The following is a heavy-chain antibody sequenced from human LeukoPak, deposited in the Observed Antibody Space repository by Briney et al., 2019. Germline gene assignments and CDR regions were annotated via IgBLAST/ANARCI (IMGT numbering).Heavy chain of an antibody. CDR3: ARDSGVYDSSGNMGDAFDI. J-gene: IGHJ3*02. CDR1: GYTFTSYY. Sequence: ASVKVSCKASGYTFTSYYMHWVRQAPGQGLEWMGLINPTGGSTGYAQKFQGRVTMTRDMSTSTVYMELSSLRSEDTAVYYCARDSGVYDSSGNMGDAFDIWGQGTMVTVSS. D-gene: IGHD3-22*01. V-gene: IGHV1-46*01. CDR2: INPTGGST.